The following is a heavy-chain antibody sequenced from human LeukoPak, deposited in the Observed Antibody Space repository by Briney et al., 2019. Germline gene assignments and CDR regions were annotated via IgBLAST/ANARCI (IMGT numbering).Heavy chain of an antibody. Sequence: SETLSLTCTVSGGSISNYYWSWIRQPPGKGLEWIGEINHSGSTNYNPSLKSRVTISVDTSKNQFSLKLSSVTAADTAVYYCARTLGGSPFDYWGQGTLVTVSS. J-gene: IGHJ4*02. CDR1: GGSISNYY. V-gene: IGHV4-34*01. CDR2: INHSGST. D-gene: IGHD5-12*01. CDR3: ARTLGGSPFDY.